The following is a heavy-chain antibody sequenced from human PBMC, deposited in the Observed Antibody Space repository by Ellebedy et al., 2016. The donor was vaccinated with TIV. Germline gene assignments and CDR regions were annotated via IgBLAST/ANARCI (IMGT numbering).Heavy chain of an antibody. D-gene: IGHD6-19*01. CDR1: GYSFTGYY. CDR3: ARRGQSSGPYWAFDI. Sequence: AASVKVSCKAFGYSFTGYYMHWVRQAPGQGLEWMGWINPNSGGTKYAQNFQGWVTMTRDTSISTAYMDLSRLTSDDTAVYYCARRGQSSGPYWAFDIWGQGTMVTVSS. J-gene: IGHJ3*02. V-gene: IGHV1-2*04. CDR2: INPNSGGT.